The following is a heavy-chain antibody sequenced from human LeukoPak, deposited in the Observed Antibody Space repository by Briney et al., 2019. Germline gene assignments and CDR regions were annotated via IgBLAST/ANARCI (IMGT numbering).Heavy chain of an antibody. D-gene: IGHD3-22*01. CDR2: ISHSGST. Sequence: SETLSLTCAVYGGSFSGYYWSWIRQPPGKGLEWIGEISHSGSTNYNPSLKSRVTISVDTSKNQFSLKLSSVTAADTAVYYCARVGYDSSGGWGQGTLVTVSS. V-gene: IGHV4-34*01. J-gene: IGHJ4*02. CDR3: ARVGYDSSGG. CDR1: GGSFSGYY.